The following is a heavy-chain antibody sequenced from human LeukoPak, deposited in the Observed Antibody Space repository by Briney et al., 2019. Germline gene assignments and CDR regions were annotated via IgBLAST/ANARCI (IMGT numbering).Heavy chain of an antibody. Sequence: PGRSLRLSCAASGFTFDDYAMHWVRQAPGKGLEWVSGISWNSGSIGYADSVKGRFTISRDNAKNSLYLQMNSLRAEDTALYYCAKDIRVGATNLPQSTFDHWGQGTLVTVSS. J-gene: IGHJ4*02. CDR3: AKDIRVGATNLPQSTFDH. V-gene: IGHV3-9*01. CDR1: GFTFDDYA. CDR2: ISWNSGSI. D-gene: IGHD1-26*01.